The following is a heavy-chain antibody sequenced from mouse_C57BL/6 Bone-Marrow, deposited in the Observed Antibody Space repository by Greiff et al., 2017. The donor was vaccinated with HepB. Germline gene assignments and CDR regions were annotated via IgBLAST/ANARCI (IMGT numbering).Heavy chain of an antibody. D-gene: IGHD2-3*01. CDR3: ARPDGYSFAY. CDR1: GFTFSDYG. V-gene: IGHV5-17*01. CDR2: ISSGSSTI. Sequence: EVQRVESGGGLVKPGGSLKLSCAASGFTFSDYGMHWVRQAPEKGLEWVAYISSGSSTIYYADTVKGRYTISRDNAENTLFLQMTSLRSEDTAMSYCARPDGYSFAYWGQGTLVTVSA. J-gene: IGHJ3*01.